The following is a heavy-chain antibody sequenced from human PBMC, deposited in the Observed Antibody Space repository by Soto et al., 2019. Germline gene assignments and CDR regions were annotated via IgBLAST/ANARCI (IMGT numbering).Heavy chain of an antibody. CDR3: AKIPTGSGSSKFDY. V-gene: IGHV3-23*01. CDR1: GFTFRTYA. D-gene: IGHD3-10*01. Sequence: GGSLRLSCAASGFTFRTYAMNWVRQSPGKGLEWISAISGSGGFTHYADSVRGRFTISRDNSQNQLYLQMNNLRGDDTAMYYCAKIPTGSGSSKFDYWGQGIQVTVSS. CDR2: ISGSGGFT. J-gene: IGHJ4*02.